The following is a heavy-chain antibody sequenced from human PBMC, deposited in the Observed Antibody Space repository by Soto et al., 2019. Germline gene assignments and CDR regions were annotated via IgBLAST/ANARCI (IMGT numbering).Heavy chain of an antibody. CDR2: ISYDGSNK. CDR3: ARDQRGSYGDYVGTPDY. CDR1: GFTFSSYA. J-gene: IGHJ4*02. D-gene: IGHD4-17*01. Sequence: GGSLRLSCAASGFTFSSYAMHWVRQAPGKGLEWVAVISYDGSNKYYADSVKGRFTISRDNSKNTLYLQMNSLRAEDTAVYYCARDQRGSYGDYVGTPDYWGQGTLVTVSS. V-gene: IGHV3-30-3*01.